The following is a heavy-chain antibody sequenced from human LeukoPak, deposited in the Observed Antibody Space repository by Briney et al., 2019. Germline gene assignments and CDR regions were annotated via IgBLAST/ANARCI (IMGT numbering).Heavy chain of an antibody. CDR2: IYYSGST. CDR1: GGSISSGDYY. CDR3: ARHGAYDSSGFDYFDY. V-gene: IGHV4-30-4*01. J-gene: IGHJ4*02. D-gene: IGHD3-22*01. Sequence: PSETLSLTCTVSGGSISSGDYYWSWIRQPPGKGLEWIGYIYYSGSTYYNPSLKSRVTISVDTSKNQFSLKLSSVAAADTAVYYCARHGAYDSSGFDYFDYWGQGTLVTVSS.